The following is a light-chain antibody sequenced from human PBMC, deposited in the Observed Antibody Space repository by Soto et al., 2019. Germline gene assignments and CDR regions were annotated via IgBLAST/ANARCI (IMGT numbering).Light chain of an antibody. CDR2: DAS. J-gene: IGKJ5*01. CDR3: QQYENLPT. CDR1: QNINNY. Sequence: DIQTTHSPFSLSASVGDRVTITCQASQNINNYLNWYQQKPGTAPKLLIYDASNLEAGVPSRFRGSGSGTDSTFTISRLQPEDIATYYCQQYENLPTFGQGTRLEIK. V-gene: IGKV1-33*01.